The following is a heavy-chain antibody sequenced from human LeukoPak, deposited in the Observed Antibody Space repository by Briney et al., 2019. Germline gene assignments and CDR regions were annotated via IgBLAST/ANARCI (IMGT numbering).Heavy chain of an antibody. CDR3: ARNDYGDYRRPPHGLYAYTIDY. Sequence: PSETLSLTCAVYGESFSGFYWSWIRQPPGKGLEWIGYIYYTGSTNYNPSLKSRVTISVDTSKNQFSLKLSSVTAADTAVYYCARNDYGDYRRPPHGLYAYTIDYWGQGTLVTVSS. CDR1: GESFSGFY. D-gene: IGHD4-17*01. CDR2: IYYTGST. V-gene: IGHV4-59*01. J-gene: IGHJ4*02.